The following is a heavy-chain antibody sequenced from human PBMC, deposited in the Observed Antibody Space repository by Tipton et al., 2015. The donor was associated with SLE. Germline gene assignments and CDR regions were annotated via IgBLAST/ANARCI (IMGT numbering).Heavy chain of an antibody. CDR2: ISYDGSNK. J-gene: IGHJ3*02. Sequence: PLRLSCAASGFTFSSYAMHWVRQAPGKGLEWVAVISYDGSNKYYADSVKGRFTISRDNSKNTLYLQMNSLRAEDTAVYYCARGPYYYDSTIWGQGTMVTVSS. V-gene: IGHV3-30*04. CDR1: GFTFSSYA. CDR3: ARGPYYYDSTI. D-gene: IGHD3-22*01.